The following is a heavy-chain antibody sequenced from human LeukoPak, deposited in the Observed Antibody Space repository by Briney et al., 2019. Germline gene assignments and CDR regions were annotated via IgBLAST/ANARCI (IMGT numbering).Heavy chain of an antibody. CDR3: ARDTSGFWSGEGWFDP. CDR1: GGSISSNNYY. CDR2: IYYSGTT. J-gene: IGHJ5*02. V-gene: IGHV4-61*01. D-gene: IGHD3-3*01. Sequence: SETLSLTCTVSGGSISSNNYYWGWIRQPPGKGLEWIGYIYYSGTTNYNPSLKSRVTISVDTSKNQFSLKLSSVTAADTAVYHCARDTSGFWSGEGWFDPWGQGTLVTVSS.